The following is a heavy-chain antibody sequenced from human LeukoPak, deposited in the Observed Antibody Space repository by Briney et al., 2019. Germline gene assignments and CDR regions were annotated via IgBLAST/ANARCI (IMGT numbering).Heavy chain of an antibody. D-gene: IGHD5-24*01. J-gene: IGHJ6*02. CDR3: ARVSPRWLQMSGRYYYYGTDV. CDR2: IKQDGSEK. Sequence: PGGSLRLSCAASGFTFSSYWMSWVRQAPGKGLEWVANIKQDGSEKYYVDSVKGRFTISRDNAKNSLYLQMNSLRAEDTAVYYCARVSPRWLQMSGRYYYYGTDVWGQGTTVTVSS. V-gene: IGHV3-7*01. CDR1: GFTFSSYW.